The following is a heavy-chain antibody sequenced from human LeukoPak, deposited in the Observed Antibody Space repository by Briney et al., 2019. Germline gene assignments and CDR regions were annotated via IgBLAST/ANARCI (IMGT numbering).Heavy chain of an antibody. J-gene: IGHJ4*02. CDR1: GGSINSGNHY. D-gene: IGHD6-19*01. Sequence: SETLSLTCTVSGGSINSGNHYWGWIRQFPGKGLEWIGEINHSGSTNYNPSLKSRVTISVDTSKNQFSLKLSSVTAADTAVYYCARRRIIAVAGTRPFDYWGQGTLVTVSS. CDR2: INHSGST. CDR3: ARRRIIAVAGTRPFDY. V-gene: IGHV4-39*07.